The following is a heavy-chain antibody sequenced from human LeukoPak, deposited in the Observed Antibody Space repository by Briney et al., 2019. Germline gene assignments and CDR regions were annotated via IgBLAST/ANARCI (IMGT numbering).Heavy chain of an antibody. Sequence: PGGSLRLSCAASGFTFSSYAMSWVRQAPGKGLEWVSAINGSGGSTYYADSVKGRFTISSDNSKNTLYLQMNSLRAEGTAVYYCAKTSEWFQTQPIDYWGQGTLVTVSS. CDR2: INGSGGST. CDR1: GFTFSSYA. CDR3: AKTSEWFQTQPIDY. J-gene: IGHJ4*02. D-gene: IGHD3-3*01. V-gene: IGHV3-23*01.